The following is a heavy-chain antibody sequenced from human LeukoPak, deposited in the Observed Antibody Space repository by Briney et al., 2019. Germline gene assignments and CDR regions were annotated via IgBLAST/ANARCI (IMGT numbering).Heavy chain of an antibody. D-gene: IGHD3-10*01. CDR3: AKAITIIRGVPLGMDV. Sequence: GGSLRLSCAASGFTFSTSSMNWVRQAPGKGPEWVSSFSSSTSYIYYADSVKGRFTISRDDSRNTLYLQMNSLRAEDTAVYYCAKAITIIRGVPLGMDVWGQGSTVTVSS. V-gene: IGHV3-21*04. J-gene: IGHJ6*02. CDR2: FSSSTSYI. CDR1: GFTFSTSS.